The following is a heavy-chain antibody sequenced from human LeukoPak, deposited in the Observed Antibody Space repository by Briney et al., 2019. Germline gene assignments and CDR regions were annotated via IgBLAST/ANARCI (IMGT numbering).Heavy chain of an antibody. CDR2: KNGDGGST. CDR3: AKGKYSSGWFPFDS. V-gene: IGHV3-43*02. CDR1: GFTFGDFA. D-gene: IGHD6-19*01. J-gene: IGHJ4*02. Sequence: GGSLRLSCAASGFTFGDFAMHWVRQTPGKGLEWVSLKNGDGGSTYYADSVKGRFPISRDNSKNSLYLQMNSLRNEDTALYYCAKGKYSSGWFPFDSWGQGTPVTVSS.